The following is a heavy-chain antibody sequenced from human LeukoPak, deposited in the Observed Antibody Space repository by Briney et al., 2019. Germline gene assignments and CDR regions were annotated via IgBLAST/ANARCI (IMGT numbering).Heavy chain of an antibody. CDR1: GFTFSSYG. J-gene: IGHJ4*02. Sequence: GVSLRLSCAASGFTFSSYGMHCVRQAPGKGLEWVAFIRYDGSNKYYADSVKGRFTISRDNSKNTLYLQMNSLRAEDTAVYYCAKKGPGSGSYYNGFDYWGQGTLVTVSS. CDR3: AKKGPGSGSYYNGFDY. CDR2: IRYDGSNK. V-gene: IGHV3-30*02. D-gene: IGHD3-10*01.